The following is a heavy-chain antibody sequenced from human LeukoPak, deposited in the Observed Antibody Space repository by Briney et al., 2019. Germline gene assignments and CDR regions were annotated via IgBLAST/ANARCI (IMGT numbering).Heavy chain of an antibody. J-gene: IGHJ4*02. CDR3: ARDRGEGGYPDY. CDR2: IYYSGST. CDR1: GGSISSYC. D-gene: IGHD3-22*01. Sequence: SETLSLTCTVSGGSISSYCWSWIRQPPGKGLEWIGYIYYSGSTNYNPSLKSRVTISVDTSKNQFSLKLSSVTAADTAVYYCARDRGEGGYPDYWGQGTLVTVSS. V-gene: IGHV4-59*01.